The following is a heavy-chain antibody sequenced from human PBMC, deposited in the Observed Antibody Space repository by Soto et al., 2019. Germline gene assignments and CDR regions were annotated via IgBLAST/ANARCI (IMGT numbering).Heavy chain of an antibody. J-gene: IGHJ6*02. Sequence: QVQLVQSGAAVKKPGSSVKVSCKASGGTFSSYAISWVRQAPGQGLEWMGGIIPIFGTANYAQKFQGRVTITADESTSTAYMELSSLRSEDTAVYYCARDRVLVPAASYYYGMDVWGQGTTVTVSS. D-gene: IGHD2-2*01. CDR2: IIPIFGTA. V-gene: IGHV1-69*12. CDR3: ARDRVLVPAASYYYGMDV. CDR1: GGTFSSYA.